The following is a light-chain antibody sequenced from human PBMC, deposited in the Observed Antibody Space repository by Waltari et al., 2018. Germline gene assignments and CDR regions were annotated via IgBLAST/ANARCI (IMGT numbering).Light chain of an antibody. V-gene: IGLV8-61*01. CDR3: ALYVGSGSWV. CDR2: KAN. J-gene: IGLJ3*02. Sequence: WYQRTPGQGPRTLVYKANARSSGVPDRFAASSIGNTAALTSTGAQADCESHYYGALYVGSGSWVFGGGTTLTAL.